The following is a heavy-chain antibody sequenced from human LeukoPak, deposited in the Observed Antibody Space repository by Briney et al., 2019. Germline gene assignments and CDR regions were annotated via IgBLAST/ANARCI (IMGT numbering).Heavy chain of an antibody. Sequence: GGSLRLSCAASGSTFSSYAMSWVRQAPGKGLEWVSVISTRGGSTYYADSVKGRFTISRDNSKNTLYLQMDSLRAEDTAVYYCARDPWFDGGRGTLVSVSS. CDR3: ARDPWFD. CDR2: ISTRGGST. J-gene: IGHJ4*02. CDR1: GSTFSSYA. D-gene: IGHD3-10*01. V-gene: IGHV3-23*01.